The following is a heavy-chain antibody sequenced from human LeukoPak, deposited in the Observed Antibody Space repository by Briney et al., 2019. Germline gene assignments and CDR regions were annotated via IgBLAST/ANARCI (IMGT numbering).Heavy chain of an antibody. CDR3: ASLTRLSTSPDRYYLDY. Sequence: SETLSLTCTVSGGSISAYYWSWIRQPPGKGLEWIGYIYTSGGTNYIPSLKGRVTISTDTPKNQFSLKLSSVTAADSAVYYCASLTRLSTSPDRYYLDYWGQGTLVTVSS. J-gene: IGHJ4*02. V-gene: IGHV4-4*09. D-gene: IGHD6-6*01. CDR1: GGSISAYY. CDR2: IYTSGGT.